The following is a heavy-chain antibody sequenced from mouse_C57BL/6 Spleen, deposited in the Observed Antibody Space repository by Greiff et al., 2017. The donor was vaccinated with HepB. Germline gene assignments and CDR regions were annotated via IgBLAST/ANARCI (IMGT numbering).Heavy chain of an antibody. CDR2: ISGGGGNT. CDR1: GFTFSSYT. V-gene: IGHV5-9*01. Sequence: EVQVVESGGGLVKPGGSLKLSCAASGFTFSSYTMSWVRQTPEKRLEWVATISGGGGNTYYPDSVKGRFTISRDNAKNTLYLQMSSLRSEDTALYYCARQPPGYSAWFAYWGQGTLVTVSA. D-gene: IGHD2-3*01. CDR3: ARQPPGYSAWFAY. J-gene: IGHJ3*01.